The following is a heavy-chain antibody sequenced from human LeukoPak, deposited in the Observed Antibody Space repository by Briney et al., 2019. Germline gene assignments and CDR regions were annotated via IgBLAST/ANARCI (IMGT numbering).Heavy chain of an antibody. CDR2: ITSGSSYT. D-gene: IGHD1-1*01. Sequence: GGSLRLSCAASGFTFSDYYMSWIRQAPGKGLEWVSTITSGSSYTNYGDSVKGRFTISRDNAKDSLYLQMNSLRADDTAVYYRASGRGRRMDVWGQGTTVTVSS. CDR3: ASGRGRRMDV. CDR1: GFTFSDYY. V-gene: IGHV3-11*06. J-gene: IGHJ6*02.